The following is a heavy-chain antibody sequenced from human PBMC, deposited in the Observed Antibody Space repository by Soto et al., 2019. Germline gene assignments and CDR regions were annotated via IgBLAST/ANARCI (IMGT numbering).Heavy chain of an antibody. J-gene: IGHJ4*02. CDR3: AKGAQPTQYYFDL. CDR2: ISNSGGST. CDR1: GFTFSTYG. V-gene: IGHV3-23*01. D-gene: IGHD2-2*01. Sequence: GGSLRLSCAASGFTFSTYGMSWVRQAPGKGLEWVSAISNSGGSTSYTGSVRGRFTISRDNSRNTVYLQMNSLRADDTAVYFCAKGAQPTQYYFDLWGQGTLVTVSS.